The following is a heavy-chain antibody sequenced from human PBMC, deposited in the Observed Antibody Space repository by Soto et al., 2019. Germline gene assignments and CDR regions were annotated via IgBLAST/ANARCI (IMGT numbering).Heavy chain of an antibody. Sequence: QVQLVQSGAEVKKPGASVKVYCKASGYTLTTYYIYWVRQAPGQGLEWMGIINPSSGSTTYAQQFQGRVTMTRDTSTSTVYMELSSLTSEDTAVYYCARNRPDYYGMDVWGQGTTVTVSS. CDR3: ARNRPDYYGMDV. J-gene: IGHJ6*02. CDR2: INPSSGST. V-gene: IGHV1-46*03. CDR1: GYTLTTYY.